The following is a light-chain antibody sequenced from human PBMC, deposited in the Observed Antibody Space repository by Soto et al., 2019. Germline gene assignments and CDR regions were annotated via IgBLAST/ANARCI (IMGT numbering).Light chain of an antibody. CDR3: ATWTISPNAA. CDR1: SSNIGNNY. J-gene: IGLJ1*01. Sequence: QSVLTQPPSVSAAPGQKVTISCSGSSSNIGNNYVSWYQQLPGTAPKLLIYDNNKRPSGIPDRFSGSKSGTSATLGITGLQTGDEVDYYCATWTISPNAAFGTGPKVTDL. CDR2: DNN. V-gene: IGLV1-51*01.